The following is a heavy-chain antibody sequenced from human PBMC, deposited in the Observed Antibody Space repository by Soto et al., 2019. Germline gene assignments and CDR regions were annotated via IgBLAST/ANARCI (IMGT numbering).Heavy chain of an antibody. CDR3: ARLIAARSLLDY. CDR2: INHSGST. Sequence: SETLSLTCAVYGGSFSGYYWSWIRQPPPKGLEWIGEINHSGSTNYNPSLKSRVTISVDTSKNQFSLKLSSVTAPDTAVYYCARLIAARSLLDYWGQGTLVTVSS. J-gene: IGHJ4*02. D-gene: IGHD6-6*01. V-gene: IGHV4-34*01. CDR1: GGSFSGYY.